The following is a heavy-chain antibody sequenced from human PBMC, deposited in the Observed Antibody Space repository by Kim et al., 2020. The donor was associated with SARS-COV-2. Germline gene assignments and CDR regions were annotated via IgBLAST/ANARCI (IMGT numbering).Heavy chain of an antibody. J-gene: IGHJ5*02. CDR3: ARGSDYGDYVGWFDP. Sequence: SVKVSCKASGGTFSSYAISWVRQAPGQGLEWMGGIIPIFGTANYAQKFQGRVTITADESTSTAYMELSSLRSEDTAVYYCARGSDYGDYVGWFDPWGQGTLVTVSS. CDR1: GGTFSSYA. CDR2: IIPIFGTA. V-gene: IGHV1-69*13. D-gene: IGHD4-17*01.